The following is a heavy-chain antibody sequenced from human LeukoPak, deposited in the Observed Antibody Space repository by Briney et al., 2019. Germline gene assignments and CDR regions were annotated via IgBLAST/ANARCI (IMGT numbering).Heavy chain of an antibody. CDR1: GFTVSSNY. D-gene: IGHD4-17*01. J-gene: IGHJ6*02. CDR3: ARVDYGDYGYYYGMDV. CDR2: IYSGGST. Sequence: GGSLRLSCAASGFTVSSNYMSWVRQAPGKGLEWVSVIYSGGSTYYADSVKGRFTISRDNSKNTLYLQMNSLRAEDTAVYYCARVDYGDYGYYYGMDVWGQGTTVTVSS. V-gene: IGHV3-66*02.